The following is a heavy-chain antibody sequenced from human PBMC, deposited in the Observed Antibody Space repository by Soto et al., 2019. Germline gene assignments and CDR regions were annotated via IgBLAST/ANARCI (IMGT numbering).Heavy chain of an antibody. D-gene: IGHD3-3*01. CDR3: ARVIFGDDFAMDV. CDR2: IDTTGEA. V-gene: IGHV3-13*01. CDR1: GFIFHSYA. Sequence: GGSLRLSCAASGFIFHSYAMHWVRQATGKRLEWVSGIDTTGEAYYLGSVRGRFTISREDDENSLFLQMNSLRGGDTAVYYCARVIFGDDFAMDVWGQGTTVTVSS. J-gene: IGHJ6*02.